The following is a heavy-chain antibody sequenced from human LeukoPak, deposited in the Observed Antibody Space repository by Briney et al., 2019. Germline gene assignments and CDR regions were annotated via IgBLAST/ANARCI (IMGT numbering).Heavy chain of an antibody. CDR3: AREPGIAAAATPWSDP. CDR2: ISAYNGNT. V-gene: IGHV1-18*01. J-gene: IGHJ5*02. D-gene: IGHD6-13*01. Sequence: ASVKVSFKASGYTFTSYGISWVRQAPGQGGEWMGWISAYNGNTNYAQKLQGRGTITTDTYTSKAYMELRSLRGEDKAVYYCAREPGIAAAATPWSDPWGQGTLVTVSS. CDR1: GYTFTSYG.